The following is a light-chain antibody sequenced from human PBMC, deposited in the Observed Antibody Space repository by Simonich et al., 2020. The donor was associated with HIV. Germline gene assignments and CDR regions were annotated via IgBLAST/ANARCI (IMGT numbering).Light chain of an antibody. CDR1: QSVSTN. CDR2: GAY. Sequence: EILMTQSPATLSVSPGERATLSWRTSQSVSTNNLAWYQQKPGHAPRLLIYGAYTRATGIPARFSGSGSGTEFTLTISSMQSEDFAVYYCQQYNDWPLYTFGQGTKLEIK. J-gene: IGKJ2*01. V-gene: IGKV3-15*01. CDR3: QQYNDWPLYT.